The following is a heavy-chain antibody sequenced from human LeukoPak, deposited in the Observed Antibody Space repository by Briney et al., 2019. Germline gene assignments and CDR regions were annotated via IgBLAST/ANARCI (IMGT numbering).Heavy chain of an antibody. J-gene: IGHJ4*02. CDR3: ARGPPNWGFDS. CDR2: MSPASGNT. V-gene: IGHV1-8*01. D-gene: IGHD7-27*01. CDR1: GYTFTSYD. Sequence: ASVKVSCTASGYTFTSYDLNWVRRATGQGLEWMGWMSPASGNTGYAQEFQGRVTMTRDTSVSTAYMELNSLRSEDTAVYYCARGPPNWGFDSWGQGTLVTVSS.